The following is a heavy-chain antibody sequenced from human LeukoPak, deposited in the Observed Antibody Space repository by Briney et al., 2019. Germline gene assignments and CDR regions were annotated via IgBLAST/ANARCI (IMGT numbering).Heavy chain of an antibody. CDR3: ARGGWLQPHNY. CDR2: IYYSGST. V-gene: IGHV4-30-4*01. D-gene: IGHD5-24*01. Sequence: SQTLSLTCTVSGGSISSGDYYWSWLRQPPGKGLEWIGYIYYSGSTYYNPSLKSRVTISVDTSKNQFSLKLSSVTAADTAVYYCARGGWLQPHNYWGQGTLVTVSS. J-gene: IGHJ4*02. CDR1: GGSISSGDYY.